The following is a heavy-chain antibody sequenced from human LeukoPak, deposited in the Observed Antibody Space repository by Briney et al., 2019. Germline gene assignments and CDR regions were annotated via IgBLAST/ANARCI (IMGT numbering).Heavy chain of an antibody. CDR1: GGSVSSGSYY. CDR2: IYYSGST. D-gene: IGHD2-21*02. CDR3: AREAGTASLDY. J-gene: IGHJ4*02. Sequence: SGTLSLTCTVSGGSVSSGSYYWSWIRQPPGKGLEWIGYIYYSGSTNYNPSLKSRVTITVDTSKNQFSLKLSSVTAADTAVYYCAREAGTASLDYWGQGTLVTVSS. V-gene: IGHV4-61*01.